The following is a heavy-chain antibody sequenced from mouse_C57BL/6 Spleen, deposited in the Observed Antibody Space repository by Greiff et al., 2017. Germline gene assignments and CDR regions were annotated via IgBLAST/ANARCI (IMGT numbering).Heavy chain of an antibody. J-gene: IGHJ3*01. CDR3: ARSGLLPFAY. D-gene: IGHD1-1*01. CDR2: INPSSGYT. V-gene: IGHV1-4*01. Sequence: QVQLQQSGAELARPGASVKMSCKASGYTFTSYTMHWVKQRPGQGLEWIGYINPSSGYTKYNQKFKDKATLTADKSSSTAYMQLSSLTSEDAAVYYCARSGLLPFAYWGQGTLVTVSA. CDR1: GYTFTSYT.